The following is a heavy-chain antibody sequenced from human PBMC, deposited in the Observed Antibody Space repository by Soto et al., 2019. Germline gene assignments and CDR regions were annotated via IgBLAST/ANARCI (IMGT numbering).Heavy chain of an antibody. J-gene: IGHJ6*02. CDR2: INPNSGGT. Sequence: ASVKVSCKASGYTFTVYYMHWVRQAPGQGLEWMGWINPNSGGTNYAQKFQGWVTMTRDTSISTAYMELSRLRSDDTAVYYCARGGGAGSYYYYYGMDVWGQGTTVTVSS. CDR1: GYTFTVYY. V-gene: IGHV1-2*04. D-gene: IGHD6-19*01. CDR3: ARGGGAGSYYYYYGMDV.